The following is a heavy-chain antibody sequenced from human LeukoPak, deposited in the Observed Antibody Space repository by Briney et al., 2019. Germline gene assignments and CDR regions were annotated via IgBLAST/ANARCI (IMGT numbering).Heavy chain of an antibody. V-gene: IGHV1-24*01. J-gene: IGHJ4*02. CDR3: ATVAMVRGVIITFDY. D-gene: IGHD3-10*01. Sequence: ASVKVSCKASGYTLTELSMHWVRQAPGKGLEWMGGFDPEDGETIYAQEFQGRVTMTEDTSTDTAYMELSSLRSEDTAVYYCATVAMVRGVIITFDYWGQGTLVTVSS. CDR2: FDPEDGET. CDR1: GYTLTELS.